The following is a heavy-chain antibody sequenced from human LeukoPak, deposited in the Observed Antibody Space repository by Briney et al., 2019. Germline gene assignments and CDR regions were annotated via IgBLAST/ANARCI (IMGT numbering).Heavy chain of an antibody. D-gene: IGHD2-2*01. Sequence: GGSLRLSCAASGFTFSSYAMHWVRQAPGKGLEWVAVISYDGSNKYYADSVKGRFTISRDNSKNTLYLQMNSLRAEDTAVYYCAILPAIDRPLDYWGQGTLVTVSS. J-gene: IGHJ4*02. CDR1: GFTFSSYA. CDR3: AILPAIDRPLDY. CDR2: ISYDGSNK. V-gene: IGHV3-30-3*01.